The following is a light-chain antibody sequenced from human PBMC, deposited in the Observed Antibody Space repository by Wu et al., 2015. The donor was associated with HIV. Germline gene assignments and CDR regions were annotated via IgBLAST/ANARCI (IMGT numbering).Light chain of an antibody. CDR2: SAS. J-gene: IGKJ5*01. Sequence: NVLTQSPGTLSLSPGERVTLSCRASQSVNNNYLAWYQQKAGQAPRILIYSASNRAPGIPDRFSGSGSGTDFTLTISGLEPEDFAVYYCQQYDSAITFGQGTRLEIK. V-gene: IGKV3-20*01. CDR1: QSVNNNY. CDR3: QQYDSAIT.